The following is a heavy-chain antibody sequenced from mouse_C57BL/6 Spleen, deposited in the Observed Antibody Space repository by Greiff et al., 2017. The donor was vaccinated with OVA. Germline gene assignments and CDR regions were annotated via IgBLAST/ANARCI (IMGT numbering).Heavy chain of an antibody. CDR3: ARGYSSGYLDY. V-gene: IGHV1-64*01. J-gene: IGHJ2*01. D-gene: IGHD3-2*02. Sequence: QVQLQQPGAELVKPGASVKLSCKASGYTFTSYWMHWVKQRPGQGLEWIGMIHPNSGSTNYNEKVKSKATLTVDKSSSTAYMQLRSLPSEDSAVYYCARGYSSGYLDYWGQGTTLTVSS. CDR2: IHPNSGST. CDR1: GYTFTSYW.